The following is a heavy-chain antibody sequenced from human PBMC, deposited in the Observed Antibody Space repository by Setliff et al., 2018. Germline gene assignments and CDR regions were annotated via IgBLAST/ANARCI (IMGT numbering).Heavy chain of an antibody. J-gene: IGHJ3*02. CDR1: GGTFNSFA. Sequence: GASVKVSCKASGGTFNSFAINWVRQAPGQGLEWMGGIMPIFGTTNYAQKFQGRVTMTTDTSTSTAYMELRSLRSDDTAVYYCARDLDYQYYYETSGRDAFDIWGLGTMVTVSS. CDR3: ARDLDYQYYYETSGRDAFDI. V-gene: IGHV1-69*05. CDR2: IMPIFGTT. D-gene: IGHD3-22*01.